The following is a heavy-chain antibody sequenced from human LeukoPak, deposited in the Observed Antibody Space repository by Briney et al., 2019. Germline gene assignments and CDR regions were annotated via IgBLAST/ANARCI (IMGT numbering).Heavy chain of an antibody. CDR3: AREVSSSSGGYYYYYYMDV. CDR2: IRSSSSTI. V-gene: IGHV3-48*01. D-gene: IGHD6-6*01. CDR1: GFTFSSYS. Sequence: GGSLRLSCAASGFTFSSYSMNWVRQAPGKGLEWVSYIRSSSSTIYYADSVKGRFTISRDNAKNSLYLQMNSLRAEDTAVYYCAREVSSSSGGYYYYYYMDVWGKGTTVTVSS. J-gene: IGHJ6*03.